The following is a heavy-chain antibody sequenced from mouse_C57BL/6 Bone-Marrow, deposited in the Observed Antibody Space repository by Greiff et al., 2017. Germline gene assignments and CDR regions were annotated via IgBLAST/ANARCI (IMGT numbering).Heavy chain of an antibody. D-gene: IGHD1-1*01. J-gene: IGHJ4*01. V-gene: IGHV1-64*01. Sequence: QVQLKQPGAELVKPGASVKLSCKASGYTFTSYWMHWVKQRPGQGLEWIGMIHPNSGSTNYNEKFKSKATLTVDKSSSTAYMQLSSLTSEDSAVYYCARNYGSRNAMDYWGQGTSVTVSS. CDR3: ARNYGSRNAMDY. CDR1: GYTFTSYW. CDR2: IHPNSGST.